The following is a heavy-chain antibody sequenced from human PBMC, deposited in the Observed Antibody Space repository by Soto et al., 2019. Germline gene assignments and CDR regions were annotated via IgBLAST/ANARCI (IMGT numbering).Heavy chain of an antibody. J-gene: IGHJ4*02. CDR3: ALGICGANGGGGFDY. D-gene: IGHD1-26*01. CDR2: IYHSGSP. CDR1: GYSISSGYY. V-gene: IGHV4-38-2*01. Sequence: PSETRSRTCAVAGYSISSGYYWGWIRQPPGKGLEWIGSIYHSGSPYYNPSLKSRVTISVDTSKNQFSLKLSSVTAGDTAVYYCALGICGANGGGGFDYWGQGTLVTVSS.